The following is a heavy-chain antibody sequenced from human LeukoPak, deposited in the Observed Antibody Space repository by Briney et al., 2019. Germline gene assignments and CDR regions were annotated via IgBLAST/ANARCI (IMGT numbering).Heavy chain of an antibody. V-gene: IGHV3-21*01. Sequence: GGSLRLSCTASGFTFSGYDMSWVRQAPGKGLEWVSSISSSSRNIYYLDSVKGRFTVSRDSAKNSLYLQMNSLRAEDTAVYYCARQLAAAEYYFDYWGQGTLVTVSS. CDR2: ISSSSRNI. CDR3: ARQLAAAEYYFDY. D-gene: IGHD6-13*01. CDR1: GFTFSGYD. J-gene: IGHJ4*02.